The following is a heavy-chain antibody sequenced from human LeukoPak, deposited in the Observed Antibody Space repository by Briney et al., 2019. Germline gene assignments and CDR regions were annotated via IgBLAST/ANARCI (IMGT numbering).Heavy chain of an antibody. CDR1: GYSFTSYW. CDR3: ARPSGSYVYYFDY. CDR2: IYPGDSDT. V-gene: IGHV5-51*01. D-gene: IGHD1-26*01. J-gene: IGHJ4*02. Sequence: HGEPLKISCKGSGYSFTSYWIGWVRQMPGKGLEWMGLIYPGDSDTRYSPSFQGQVTISADKSISTAYLQWSSLKASDTAMYYCARPSGSYVYYFDYWGQGTLVTASS.